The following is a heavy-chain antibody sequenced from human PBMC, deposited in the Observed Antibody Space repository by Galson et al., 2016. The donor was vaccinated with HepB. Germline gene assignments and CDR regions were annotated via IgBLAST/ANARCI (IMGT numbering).Heavy chain of an antibody. D-gene: IGHD2-2*01. J-gene: IGHJ4*02. Sequence: SLRLSCAASGFTFSNYAMSWVRQAPGKGLEWVSAIGGSGGSTLYADSVKGRFTISRDNSRDTVYPQMNSLRAEDTAIYYCARARGSTTSCYGYWGQGTLVTVSS. CDR2: IGGSGGST. CDR3: ARARGSTTSCYGY. CDR1: GFTFSNYA. V-gene: IGHV3-23*01.